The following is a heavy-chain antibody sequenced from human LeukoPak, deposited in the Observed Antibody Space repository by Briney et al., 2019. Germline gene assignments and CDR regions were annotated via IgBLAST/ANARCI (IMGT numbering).Heavy chain of an antibody. CDR1: GGTFSSYA. CDR2: INPSSGDT. D-gene: IGHD1-26*01. CDR3: ATTSGYFYY. J-gene: IGHJ4*02. V-gene: IGHV1-2*06. Sequence: ASVTVSFTASGGTFSSYAISWVRQAPGQGLEWMGRINPSSGDTNYAQNFQGRVTMTRDTSISTAYMELRRLRSDDTAVYYCATTSGYFYYWGQGTLVTVSS.